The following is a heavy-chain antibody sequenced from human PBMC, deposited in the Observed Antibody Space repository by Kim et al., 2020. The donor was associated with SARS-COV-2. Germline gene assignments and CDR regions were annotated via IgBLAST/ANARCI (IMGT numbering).Heavy chain of an antibody. J-gene: IGHJ1*01. V-gene: IGHV4-34*01. Sequence: SETLSLTCDVYGGPFSNYFWSWISQTPGKGLEWIGEVNPSGTTDYNPSLTSRGILSADTSQNQVSLNLTSLTAADSAVYYCVRGWAYFGFWGQGTQCTVS. CDR2: VNPSGTT. CDR3: VRGWAYFGF. CDR1: GGPFSNYF. D-gene: IGHD3-10*01.